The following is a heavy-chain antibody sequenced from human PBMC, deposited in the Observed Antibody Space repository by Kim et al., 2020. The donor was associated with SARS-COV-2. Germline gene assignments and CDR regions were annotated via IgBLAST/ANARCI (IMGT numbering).Heavy chain of an antibody. CDR3: ARVYGIAAAIDY. D-gene: IGHD6-13*01. Sequence: ASVKVSCKASGYTFTSYSMHWVRQAPGQRLEWMGWINPNNGKTKFSQNFQGRVTFTRDTSATTAYMELNSLRSEDTAVYYCARVYGIAAAIDYWGQGTL. CDR2: INPNNGKT. V-gene: IGHV1-3*01. J-gene: IGHJ4*02. CDR1: GYTFTSYS.